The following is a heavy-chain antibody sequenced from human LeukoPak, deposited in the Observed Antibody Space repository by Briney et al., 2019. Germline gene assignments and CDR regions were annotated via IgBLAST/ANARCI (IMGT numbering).Heavy chain of an antibody. CDR2: IYTSGTT. CDR1: GGSINNYY. CDR3: ARDNPSGYSYGHYYYYMDV. D-gene: IGHD5-18*01. Sequence: PSETLSLTCTVSGGSINNYYWSWIRQPAGKGLEWIGRIYTSGTTNYNPSLEGRVTMSVDTSKNHFSLKLTSVTAADTAVYYCARDNPSGYSYGHYYYYMDVWGKGTTVTVSS. V-gene: IGHV4-4*07. J-gene: IGHJ6*03.